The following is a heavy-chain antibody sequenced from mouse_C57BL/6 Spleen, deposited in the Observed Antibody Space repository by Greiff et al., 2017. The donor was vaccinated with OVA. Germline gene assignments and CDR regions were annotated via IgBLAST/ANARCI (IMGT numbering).Heavy chain of an antibody. CDR3: TRDRDSSGYVGFAY. J-gene: IGHJ3*01. CDR1: GFTFSSYA. Sequence: EVQLVESGEGLVKPGGSLKLSCAASGFTFSSYAMSWVRQTPEKRLEWVAYISIGGDYIYYADTVKGRFTISRDNARNTLYLQMSSLKSEDTAMYYCTRDRDSSGYVGFAYWGQGTLVTVSA. D-gene: IGHD3-2*02. CDR2: ISIGGDYI. V-gene: IGHV5-9-1*02.